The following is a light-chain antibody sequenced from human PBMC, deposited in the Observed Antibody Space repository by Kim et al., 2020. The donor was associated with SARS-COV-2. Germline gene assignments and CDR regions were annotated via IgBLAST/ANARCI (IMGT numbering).Light chain of an antibody. J-gene: IGKJ2*01. CDR1: QNIVGW. CDR2: KAS. CDR3: QQYNGYPLT. Sequence: DIQMTQSPSTLSASVGDRVTITCRASQNIVGWLAWYQQKPGKAPKLLIYKASSLESGVLSRFSGSGSGTEFTLTISRLQPNDFATYYCQQYNGYPLTFGQGTKLEI. V-gene: IGKV1-5*03.